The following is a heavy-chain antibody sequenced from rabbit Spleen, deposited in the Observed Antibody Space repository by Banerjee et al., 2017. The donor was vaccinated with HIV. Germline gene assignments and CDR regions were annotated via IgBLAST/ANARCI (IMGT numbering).Heavy chain of an antibody. CDR2: IEPIFGST. V-gene: IGHV1S7*01. Sequence: QQLVESGGGLVKPGGSLRLSCKASGFDFGNYGVTWVRQAPGKGLEWIGYIEPIFGSTYYASWVNGRFTISSHNAQNTLYLQLNSLTAADTATYFCARDLGGYAGYGYDYNLWGPGTLVTVS. CDR1: GFDFGNYG. D-gene: IGHD6-1*01. CDR3: ARDLGGYAGYGYDYNL. J-gene: IGHJ4*01.